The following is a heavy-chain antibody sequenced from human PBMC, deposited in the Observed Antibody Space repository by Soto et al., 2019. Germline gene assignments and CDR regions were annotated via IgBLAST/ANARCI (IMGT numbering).Heavy chain of an antibody. CDR2: TYYRSEWYN. CDR1: GDSVSSNSAA. V-gene: IGHV6-1*01. D-gene: IGHD3-22*01. J-gene: IGHJ6*02. Sequence: QTLSLTCAISGDSVSSNSAAWNWIRQSPSRGLEWLGRTYYRSEWYNDYAVSVKSRITINPDTSKNQFSLQLNSVTPEDTAVYYCARVRYDDSSSRRGYGMDVWGQGTTVTVSS. CDR3: ARVRYDDSSSRRGYGMDV.